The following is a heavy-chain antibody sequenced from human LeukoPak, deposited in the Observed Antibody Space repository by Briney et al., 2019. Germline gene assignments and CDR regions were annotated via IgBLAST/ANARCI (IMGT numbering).Heavy chain of an antibody. CDR1: GYTFTSRA. J-gene: IGHJ4*02. CDR2: FNTGNGNT. V-gene: IGHV1-3*04. CDR3: ARDRSAWRFYYFDY. Sequence: ASVKVSCKTSGYTFTSRALHWVRLAPGPRLEWMGWFNTGNGNTKYSQKFQDRVTITRDPSASTADMELSSLRSEDTAVYYCARDRSAWRFYYFDYWGQGTLVTVSS. D-gene: IGHD3-3*01.